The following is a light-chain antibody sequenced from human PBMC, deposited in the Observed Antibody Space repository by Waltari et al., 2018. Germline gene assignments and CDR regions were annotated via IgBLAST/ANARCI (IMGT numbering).Light chain of an antibody. CDR3: QQYATSPRT. CDR1: QSVSTN. CDR2: GAS. Sequence: EIVMTQSPATLSVSPGERATLSCRASQSVSTNLAWFQQRSGQAPRLLLYGASTRATGIPDRFSGSGSGTDFTLTITRVEPEDFAVYYCQQYATSPRTFGQGTKLEI. V-gene: IGKV3-20*01. J-gene: IGKJ2*01.